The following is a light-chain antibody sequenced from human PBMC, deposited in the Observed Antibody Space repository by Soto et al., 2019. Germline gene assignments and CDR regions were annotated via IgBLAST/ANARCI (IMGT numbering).Light chain of an antibody. CDR1: SRDVGIYNY. CDR3: CSYAGNYTLL. J-gene: IGLJ2*01. V-gene: IGLV2-11*01. Sequence: QSVLTQPRSVSGSPGQSATVSCTGTSRDVGIYNYVSWYQQRPGTAPKVMIYDVTKRPSGVPDRFSGSKSANTASLTISGLQADDEADYYCCSYAGNYTLLFGGGTK. CDR2: DVT.